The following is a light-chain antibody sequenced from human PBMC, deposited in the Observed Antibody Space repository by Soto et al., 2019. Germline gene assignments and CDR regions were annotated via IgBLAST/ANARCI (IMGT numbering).Light chain of an antibody. CDR1: QSVSSIY. CDR2: GAS. CDR3: QHYGDSRT. V-gene: IGKV3-20*01. J-gene: IGKJ1*01. Sequence: EIVLTQSPGTLSLSPGEKATLHCRASQSVSSIYLAWYQQKPGQAPRLLIYGASSRATGIPDRFSGSGSGTDFTLTISRLEPEDFAVYYCQHYGDSRTFGQGTKVDIK.